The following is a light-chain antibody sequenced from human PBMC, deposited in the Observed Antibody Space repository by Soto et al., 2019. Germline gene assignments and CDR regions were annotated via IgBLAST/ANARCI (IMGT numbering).Light chain of an antibody. CDR2: GAS. J-gene: IGKJ1*01. V-gene: IGKV3-20*01. Sequence: DIVLTQSPGTLSLSPGERDTLSGRASQSVSSNYLAWYQQKPGQAPRLLIYGASTRATGVPDKFSGSGSGTDFTLTISRLEPEDFAVYHCQQYGSLSWTFGQGTKVDIK. CDR1: QSVSSNY. CDR3: QQYGSLSWT.